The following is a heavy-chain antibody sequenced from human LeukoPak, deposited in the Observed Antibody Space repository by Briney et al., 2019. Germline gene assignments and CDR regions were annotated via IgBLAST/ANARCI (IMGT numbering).Heavy chain of an antibody. CDR2: IYYTGST. Sequence: SETLSLTCTVSGGSVSSGSYYWSWIRQSPGKGLEWIGYIYYTGSTNYNPSLKSRVTISIDTSKNQFPLRLSSVTAADAAIYYCARAELVGAIDWGQGTLVTVSS. CDR1: GGSVSSGSYY. J-gene: IGHJ4*02. V-gene: IGHV4-61*01. D-gene: IGHD1-26*01. CDR3: ARAELVGAID.